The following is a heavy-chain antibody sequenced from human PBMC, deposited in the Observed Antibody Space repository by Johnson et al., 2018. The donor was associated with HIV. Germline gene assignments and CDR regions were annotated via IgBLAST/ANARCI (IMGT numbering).Heavy chain of an antibody. Sequence: QVQLVESQGGLVQPGGSLRLSCAAYGFFVSINYMSWIRQAPGKGLEWVSYISSSGSTIYYADPVKGRFTISRDNAKKSLYLQMNSLRAEDTAVYYCAREIIAAADDIWGQGTMVTVSS. D-gene: IGHD6-13*01. J-gene: IGHJ3*02. CDR3: AREIIAAADDI. CDR1: GFFVSINY. CDR2: ISSSGSTI. V-gene: IGHV3-11*04.